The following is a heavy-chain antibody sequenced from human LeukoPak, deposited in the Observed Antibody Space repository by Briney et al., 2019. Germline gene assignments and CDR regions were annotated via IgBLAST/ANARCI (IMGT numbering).Heavy chain of an antibody. J-gene: IGHJ6*02. CDR3: ARYSYYYDSSGSDYYYGMDV. Sequence: SETLSLTSTVSGGSISSYYWSWIRQPPGKGLEWIGYIYYSGSTNYNPSLKSRVTISVDTSKNQFSLKLSSVTAADTAVYYCARYSYYYDSSGSDYYYGMDVWGQGTTVTVSS. CDR1: GGSISSYY. V-gene: IGHV4-59*01. CDR2: IYYSGST. D-gene: IGHD3-22*01.